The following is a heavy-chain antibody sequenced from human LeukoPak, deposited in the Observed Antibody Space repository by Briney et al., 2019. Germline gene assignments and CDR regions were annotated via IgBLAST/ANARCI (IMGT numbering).Heavy chain of an antibody. J-gene: IGHJ4*02. D-gene: IGHD2-2*01. Sequence: GASVKVSCKASGGTFSSYAISWVRQAPGQGLEWMGRIIPILGIANYARKFQGRVTITADKSTSTAYMELSSLRSEDTAVYYCARDYGSSFDYWGQGTLVTVSS. V-gene: IGHV1-69*04. CDR2: IIPILGIA. CDR1: GGTFSSYA. CDR3: ARDYGSSFDY.